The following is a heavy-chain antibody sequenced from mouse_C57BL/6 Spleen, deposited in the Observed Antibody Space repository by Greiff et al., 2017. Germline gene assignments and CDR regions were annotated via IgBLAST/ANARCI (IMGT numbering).Heavy chain of an antibody. Sequence: EVMLVESGGGLVKPGGSLKLSCAASGFTFSSYAMSWVRQTPEKRLEWVATISDGGSYTYYPDNVKGRFTISRDNAKNNLYLQMSHLKSEDTAMYYCARDPAYYSNLYYFDYWGQGTTLTVSS. CDR3: ARDPAYYSNLYYFDY. CDR1: GFTFSSYA. V-gene: IGHV5-4*01. CDR2: ISDGGSYT. D-gene: IGHD2-5*01. J-gene: IGHJ2*01.